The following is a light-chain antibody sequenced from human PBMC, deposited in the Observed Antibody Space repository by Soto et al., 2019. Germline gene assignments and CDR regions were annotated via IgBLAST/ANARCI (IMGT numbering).Light chain of an antibody. CDR1: QTFGRTY. CDR2: DAS. V-gene: IGKV3D-20*02. Sequence: ESVLTQSQGTLSLSPGERVTLSCRASQTFGRTYLAWYQQKPGQSPRLLIYDASSRATGIPDRFSGSGSGTDFTLTISRLEPEDFAVYYCQQYNNWPRTFGQGTKVEI. J-gene: IGKJ1*01. CDR3: QQYNNWPRT.